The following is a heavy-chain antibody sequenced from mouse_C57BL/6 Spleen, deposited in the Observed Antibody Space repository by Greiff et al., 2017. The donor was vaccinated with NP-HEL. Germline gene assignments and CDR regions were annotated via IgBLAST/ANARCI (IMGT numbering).Heavy chain of an antibody. CDR3: ARRGSSYPLDY. CDR2: IDPSDSYT. D-gene: IGHD1-1*01. CDR1: GYTFTSYW. V-gene: IGHV1-69*01. J-gene: IGHJ2*01. Sequence: QVQLQQPGAELVMPGASVKLSCKASGYTFTSYWMHWVKQRPGQGLEWIGEIDPSDSYTNYNQKFKGKSTLTVDKSSSTAYMQLSSLTSEDSAVYYCARRGSSYPLDYWGQGTTLTVSS.